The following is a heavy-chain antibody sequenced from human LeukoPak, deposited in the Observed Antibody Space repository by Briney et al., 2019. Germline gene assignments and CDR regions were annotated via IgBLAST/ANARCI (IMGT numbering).Heavy chain of an antibody. CDR3: ASPGYYDSSGYY. D-gene: IGHD3-22*01. CDR1: GFTFSSYS. J-gene: IGHJ4*02. CDR2: ISSSSSYI. Sequence: GGSLRLSFAASGFTFSSYSMNWVRQAPGKGLEWVSSISSSSSYIYYADSVKGRFTISRDNAKNSLYLQMNSLRAEDTAVYYCASPGYYDSSGYYWGQGTLVTVSS. V-gene: IGHV3-21*01.